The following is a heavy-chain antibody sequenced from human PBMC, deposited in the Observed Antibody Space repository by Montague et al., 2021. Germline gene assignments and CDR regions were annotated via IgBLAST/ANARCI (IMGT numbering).Heavy chain of an antibody. D-gene: IGHD6-25*01. CDR1: GFTLSNYW. CDR3: ARSAFAAALDH. CDR2: IKYDGSRT. J-gene: IGHJ5*02. V-gene: IGHV3-74*01. Sequence: SLRLSCAASGFTLSNYWMHWVRQAPGKGLAWVSHIKYDGSRTGYADSVKGRFTISRDNAKNTLYLQMNSLRVDDTAVYYCARSAFAAALDHWGQGTLVTVSS.